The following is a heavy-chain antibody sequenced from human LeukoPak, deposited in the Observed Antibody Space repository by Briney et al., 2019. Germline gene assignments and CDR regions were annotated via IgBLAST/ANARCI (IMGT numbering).Heavy chain of an antibody. Sequence: GGSLRLSCAASGFTFSSYAMSWVRQAPGKGLEWVSAISGSGGSTYYADSVKGRFTISRDNSKNTLYLRMNSLRAEDTAVYYCAKAPRQQLDLTHLDYWGQGTLVTVSS. CDR1: GFTFSSYA. V-gene: IGHV3-23*01. J-gene: IGHJ4*02. CDR3: AKAPRQQLDLTHLDY. CDR2: ISGSGGST. D-gene: IGHD6-13*01.